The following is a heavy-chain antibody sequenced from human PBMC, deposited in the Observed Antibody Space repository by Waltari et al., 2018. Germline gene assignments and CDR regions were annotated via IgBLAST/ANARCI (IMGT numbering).Heavy chain of an antibody. CDR2: IRSKAYGGTT. Sequence: EVQLVESGGGLVQPGRSLRLSCTASGFTFGDYAMSWFRQAPGKGLEWVGFIRSKAYGGTTEYAASVKGRFTISRDDSKNTLYLQMNSLRAEDTAVYYCASRLVVAAHYYGMDVWGQGTTVTVSS. CDR1: GFTFGDYA. V-gene: IGHV3-49*03. D-gene: IGHD2-15*01. J-gene: IGHJ6*02. CDR3: ASRLVVAAHYYGMDV.